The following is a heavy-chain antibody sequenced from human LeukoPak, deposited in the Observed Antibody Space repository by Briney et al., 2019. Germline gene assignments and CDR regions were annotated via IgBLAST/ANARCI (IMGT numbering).Heavy chain of an antibody. CDR3: ARHFRLVVEHWFDP. Sequence: SETLSLTCSVSGGSIISSNWWGWIRQPPGKGLAWIGEIFQSGETDYNPSLRSRVIISINKSKNQFSLQLNSVTAADTAIYYCARHFRLVVEHWFDPWGQGTLVTVSS. D-gene: IGHD2-21*01. CDR1: GGSIISSNW. CDR2: IFQSGET. J-gene: IGHJ5*02. V-gene: IGHV4/OR15-8*02.